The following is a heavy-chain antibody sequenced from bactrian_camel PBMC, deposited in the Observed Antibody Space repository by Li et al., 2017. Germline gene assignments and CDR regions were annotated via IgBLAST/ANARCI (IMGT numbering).Heavy chain of an antibody. J-gene: IGHJ4*01. V-gene: IGHV3S53*01. Sequence: HVQLVESGGESVQAGGSLRLSCVASGATQDIGCMGWFRQVPGLEREGIGSIDSDGITTYADSLKARFTISRDNAKNTLYLQLNGLKTEDTAMYYCAADRSTLQAAYNYWGQGTQVTVS. CDR1: GATQDIGC. D-gene: IGHD2*01. CDR3: AADRSTLQAAYNY. CDR2: IDSDGIT.